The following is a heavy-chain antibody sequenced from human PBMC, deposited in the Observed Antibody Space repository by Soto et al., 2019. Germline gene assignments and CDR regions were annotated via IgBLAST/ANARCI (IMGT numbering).Heavy chain of an antibody. CDR1: GGSIGSSGYF. CDR2: IYYSGST. D-gene: IGHD3-10*01. CDR3: ARNRYYYGSGSYYFDY. Sequence: PSETLSLTCTVSGGSIGSSGYFWSWIRQHPGEGLEWIGYIYYSGSTYYNPSLKSRVTISVDTSKNQFSLKLSSVTAADTAVYYCARNRYYYGSGSYYFDYWGQGTLVTVSS. J-gene: IGHJ4*02. V-gene: IGHV4-31*03.